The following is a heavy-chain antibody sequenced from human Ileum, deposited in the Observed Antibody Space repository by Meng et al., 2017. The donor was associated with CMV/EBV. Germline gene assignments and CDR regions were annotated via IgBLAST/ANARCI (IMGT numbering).Heavy chain of an antibody. CDR3: ARFRIAALGNLFDP. CDR2: IFFSGNT. D-gene: IGHD6-13*01. J-gene: IGHJ5*02. CDR1: AASISSGDYY. V-gene: IGHV4-30-4*08. Sequence: VDLQASGHGLVKPSQTLSLSCTVSAASISSGDYYWSWIRQPPGKGLEWIGYIFFSGNTYYNPSLNNRVIISIDTPRNQFSLKVDSVTAADTAVYYCARFRIAALGNLFDPWGHGTLVTVSS.